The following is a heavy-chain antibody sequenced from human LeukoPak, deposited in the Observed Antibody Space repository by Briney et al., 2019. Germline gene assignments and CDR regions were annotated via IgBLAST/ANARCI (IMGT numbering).Heavy chain of an antibody. CDR1: GFTFSGSA. CDR2: IRSKANSYAT. D-gene: IGHD3-16*02. V-gene: IGHV3-73*01. J-gene: IGHJ4*02. Sequence: GGSLRLSCAASGFTFSGSAMHWVRQASGKGLEWVGRIRSKANSYATAYAASVKGRFTISRDDSKNTAYLQMNSLKTEDTAVYYCTSGPYDYVWGSYPVPLDYWGQGTLVTVSS. CDR3: TSGPYDYVWGSYPVPLDY.